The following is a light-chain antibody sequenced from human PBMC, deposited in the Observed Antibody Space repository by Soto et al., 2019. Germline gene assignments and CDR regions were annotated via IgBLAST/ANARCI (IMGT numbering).Light chain of an antibody. CDR2: WAS. V-gene: IGKV4-1*01. CDR3: QQYYSTPWT. Sequence: DIVMTQSADSLAVSLGERATINCKSSQSVFSNSNNKKYLAWYQQKPGQPPKLLIHWASIRESGVPDRFSGSGSGTDFTLTINSLQAEDVAVYYCQQYYSTPWTFGKGTKVDIK. CDR1: QSVFSNSNNKKY. J-gene: IGKJ1*01.